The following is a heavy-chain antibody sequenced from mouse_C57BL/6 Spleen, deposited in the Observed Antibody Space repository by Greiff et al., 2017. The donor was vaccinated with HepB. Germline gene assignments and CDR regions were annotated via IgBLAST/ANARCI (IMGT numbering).Heavy chain of an antibody. Sequence: EVQLQESGPELVKPGASVKMSCKASGYTFTDYNMHWVKQSHGKSLEWIGYINPNNGGTSYNQKFKGKATLTVNKSSSTAYMELRSLTSEDSAVYYCAREASQLGGFDYWGQGTTLTVSS. D-gene: IGHD4-1*02. CDR1: GYTFTDYN. J-gene: IGHJ2*01. CDR3: AREASQLGGFDY. V-gene: IGHV1-22*01. CDR2: INPNNGGT.